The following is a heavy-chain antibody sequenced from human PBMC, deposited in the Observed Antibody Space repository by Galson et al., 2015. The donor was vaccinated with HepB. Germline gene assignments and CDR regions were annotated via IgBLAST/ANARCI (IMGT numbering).Heavy chain of an antibody. Sequence: SVKVSCKASGYTFTSYGISWVRQAPGQGLEWMGWISAYNGNTNYAQKLQGRVTMTTDTSTSTAYMELRSLRSDDTAVYYCARESYDFWSGYQLYYYGMDVWGQGTTVTVSS. J-gene: IGHJ6*02. CDR1: GYTFTSYG. D-gene: IGHD3-3*01. CDR2: ISAYNGNT. V-gene: IGHV1-18*04. CDR3: ARESYDFWSGYQLYYYGMDV.